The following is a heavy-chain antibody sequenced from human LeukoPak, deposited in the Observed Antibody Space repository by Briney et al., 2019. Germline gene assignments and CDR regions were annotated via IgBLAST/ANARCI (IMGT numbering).Heavy chain of an antibody. J-gene: IGHJ4*02. Sequence: PSQTLSLTCTASGGSITSGDCYWSWIRQPPGKGLEWIGYIYYTGSTYYNPSLKSRVTISLDTSKSQFSLKLSSVTAADTAMYYCARETYKYGSGNYFDYWGQGTLVTVSS. CDR3: ARETYKYGSGNYFDY. CDR2: IYYTGST. D-gene: IGHD3-10*01. V-gene: IGHV4-30-4*01. CDR1: GGSITSGDCY.